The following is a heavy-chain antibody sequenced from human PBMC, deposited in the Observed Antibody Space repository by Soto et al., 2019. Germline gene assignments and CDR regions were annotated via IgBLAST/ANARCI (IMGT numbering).Heavy chain of an antibody. CDR3: ARGRYGDY. V-gene: IGHV1-18*01. CDR1: GYTFTSYG. CDR2: ISAHNGNT. J-gene: IGHJ4*02. Sequence: QVHLVQSGAEVKKPGASVMVSCKASGYTFTSYGITCVRQAPGQGLEWMGWISAHNGNTDYAQKLQGRVIVTRDTSTSTAYMELRSLRSDDTAVYYCARGRYGDYWGQGALVTVSS. D-gene: IGHD1-1*01.